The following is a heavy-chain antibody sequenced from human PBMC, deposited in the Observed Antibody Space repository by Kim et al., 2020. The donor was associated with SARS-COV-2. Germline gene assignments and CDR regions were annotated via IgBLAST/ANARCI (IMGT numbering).Heavy chain of an antibody. CDR3: ARDQGIYCSSTSCRYGMDV. Sequence: ASVKVSCKASGYTFTSYAMHWVRQAPGQRLEWMGWINAGNGNTKYSQKFQGRVTITRDTSASTAYMELSSLRSEDTAVYYCARDQGIYCSSTSCRYGMDVWGQGTTGTVS. CDR1: GYTFTSYA. D-gene: IGHD2-2*01. V-gene: IGHV1-3*01. CDR2: INAGNGNT. J-gene: IGHJ6*02.